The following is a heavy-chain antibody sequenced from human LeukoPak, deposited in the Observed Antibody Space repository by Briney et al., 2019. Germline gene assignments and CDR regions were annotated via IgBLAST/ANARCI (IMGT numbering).Heavy chain of an antibody. V-gene: IGHV4-39*01. CDR2: MSYSGAT. Sequence: PSETLSLTCTVSGGSISSSSYHRGWIRQSPGEGLQWITSMSYSGATYFNPSLQSRVTISVDSSKTQSTLKLYSVTAAATAVYYCARHCRAVLVVPVARGDYFDYLGQGTLVTVSS. D-gene: IGHD2-2*01. CDR3: ARHCRAVLVVPVARGDYFDY. CDR1: GGSISSSSYH. J-gene: IGHJ4*02.